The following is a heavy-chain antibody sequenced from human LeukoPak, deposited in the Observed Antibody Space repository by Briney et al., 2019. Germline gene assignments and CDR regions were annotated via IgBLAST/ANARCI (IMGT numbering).Heavy chain of an antibody. D-gene: IGHD5-18*01. J-gene: IGHJ4*02. V-gene: IGHV1-2*04. CDR1: GYTFISYG. CDR2: INPNSGGT. CDR3: AREHSDLSFDY. Sequence: ASVKVSCKASGYTFISYGISWVRQAPGQGLEWMGWINPNSGGTNYAQKFQGWVTMTRDTSISTAYMELSRLRSDDTAVYYCAREHSDLSFDYWGQGTLVTVSS.